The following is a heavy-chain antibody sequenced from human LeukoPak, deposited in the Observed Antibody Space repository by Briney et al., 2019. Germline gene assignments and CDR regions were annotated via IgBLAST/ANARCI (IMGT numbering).Heavy chain of an antibody. D-gene: IGHD3-9*01. Sequence: ASVKVSCKASGYTFTGYYMHWVRQAPGQGLEWMGWINPNSGGTNYAQKFQGRVTMTRDTSISTAYMELSRLRSDDTAVYYCSRVPLIRSFAWSPFDYWGQGTLVTVSS. CDR3: SRVPLIRSFAWSPFDY. CDR2: INPNSGGT. J-gene: IGHJ4*02. V-gene: IGHV1-2*02. CDR1: GYTFTGYY.